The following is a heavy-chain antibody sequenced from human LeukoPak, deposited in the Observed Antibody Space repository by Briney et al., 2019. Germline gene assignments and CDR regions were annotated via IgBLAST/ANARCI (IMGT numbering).Heavy chain of an antibody. CDR1: GGSISSYY. Sequence: SETLSLTCTVSGGSISSYYWSWIRQPPGKGLEWIGYIYYSGSTNYNPSLKSRVTISVDTSKNQFSLKLSSVTAADTAVCYCARRHSSSWLEFDYWGQGTLVTVSS. J-gene: IGHJ4*02. CDR2: IYYSGST. CDR3: ARRHSSSWLEFDY. V-gene: IGHV4-59*08. D-gene: IGHD6-13*01.